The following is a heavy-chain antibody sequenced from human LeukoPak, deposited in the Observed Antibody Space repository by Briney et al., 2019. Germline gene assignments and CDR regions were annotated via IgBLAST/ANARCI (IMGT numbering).Heavy chain of an antibody. CDR1: RFTFSKYW. CDR2: MKQDGSEQ. CDR3: ARGHIVVVITTDFDY. J-gene: IGHJ4*02. D-gene: IGHD3-22*01. V-gene: IGHV3-7*01. Sequence: GGSLRLSCEASRFTFSKYWMSWVRQAPGKGLEWVANMKQDGSEQNYVDSVKGRFTISRDNSKNTLYLQMNSLRAEDTAVYYCARGHIVVVITTDFDYWGQGTLVTVSS.